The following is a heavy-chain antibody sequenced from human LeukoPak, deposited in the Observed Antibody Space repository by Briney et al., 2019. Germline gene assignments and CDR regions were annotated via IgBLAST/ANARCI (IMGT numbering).Heavy chain of an antibody. D-gene: IGHD6-13*01. V-gene: IGHV1-18*01. CDR2: ISAYNGNT. Sequence: XMGWISAYNGNTNYAQKLQGRVTMTTDTSTSTAYMELRSLRSDDTAVYYCARDVEQQLVRAVDYWGQGTLVTVSS. J-gene: IGHJ4*02. CDR3: ARDVEQQLVRAVDY.